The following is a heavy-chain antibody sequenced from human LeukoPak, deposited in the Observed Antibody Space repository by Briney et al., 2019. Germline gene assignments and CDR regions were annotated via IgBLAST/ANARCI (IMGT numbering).Heavy chain of an antibody. J-gene: IGHJ4*02. D-gene: IGHD3-22*01. CDR1: GYSISSGYY. CDR2: IYHSGST. CDR3: ARHTASGDYDSSGYYPLPFDF. V-gene: IGHV4-38-2*01. Sequence: PSETLSLTCAVSGYSISSGYYWGWIRQPPGKGLEWIGSIYHSGSTYYNPSLKSRVTISVDTSKNLFSLKLSSVTAADTAVYYCARHTASGDYDSSGYYPLPFDFWGQGTVVSVSS.